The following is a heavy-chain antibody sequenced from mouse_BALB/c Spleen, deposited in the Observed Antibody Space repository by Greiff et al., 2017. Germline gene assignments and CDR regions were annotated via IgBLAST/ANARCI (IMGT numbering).Heavy chain of an antibody. Sequence: DVQLVESGGGLVQPGGSRKLSCAASGFTFSSFGMHWVRQAPEKGLEWVAYISSGSSTIYYADTVKGRFTISRDNPKNTLFLQMTSLRSEDTAMYYCARSNWDGYAMDYWGQGTSVTVSS. CDR1: GFTFSSFG. CDR2: ISSGSSTI. V-gene: IGHV5-17*02. J-gene: IGHJ4*01. CDR3: ARSNWDGYAMDY. D-gene: IGHD4-1*01.